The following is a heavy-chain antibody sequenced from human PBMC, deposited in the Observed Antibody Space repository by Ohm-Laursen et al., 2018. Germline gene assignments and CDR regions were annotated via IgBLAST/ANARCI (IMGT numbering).Heavy chain of an antibody. CDR3: ARGSLNGLDV. J-gene: IGHJ6*02. CDR2: ADSGGSAT. D-gene: IGHD3-16*01. Sequence: SLRLSCSASGFTFSTYPMHWVRQGPGKGVVWVSRADSGGSATSYADSVKGRFTISRDNAKNTLYLQMNSLRAEYTAVYYCARGSLNGLDVWGQGTTVTVSS. CDR1: GFTFSTYP. V-gene: IGHV3-74*01.